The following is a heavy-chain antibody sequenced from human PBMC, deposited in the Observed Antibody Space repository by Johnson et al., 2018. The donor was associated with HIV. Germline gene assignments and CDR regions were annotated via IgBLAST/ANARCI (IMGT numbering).Heavy chain of an antibody. D-gene: IGHD2-21*02. CDR3: AIYGLVTRAFDI. CDR1: GFTFSSHG. J-gene: IGHJ3*02. V-gene: IGHV3-30*02. Sequence: QEQLVESGGGVVQPGGSLRLSCAASGFTFSSHGMHWVRQAPGKGLEWVAFIRYDGSNKYYADSVKGRFTISRDNSKNTLYLQMNSLRAEDTALYYCAIYGLVTRAFDIWGQGTMVAVSS. CDR2: IRYDGSNK.